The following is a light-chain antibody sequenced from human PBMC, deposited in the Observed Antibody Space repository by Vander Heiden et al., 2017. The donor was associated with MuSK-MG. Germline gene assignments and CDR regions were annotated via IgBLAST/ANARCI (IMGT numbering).Light chain of an antibody. Sequence: DIQMTQSPSSLSASVGDRVTITCQASQDINDYLNWYQQSPGKAPKLLIYDASNLETGVPSRFSGSGSGTHFTLTISSLQPEDFGTYYCQQYDNLPTFTFGHGTKVDIK. V-gene: IGKV1-33*01. CDR3: QQYDNLPTFT. CDR1: QDINDY. J-gene: IGKJ3*01. CDR2: DAS.